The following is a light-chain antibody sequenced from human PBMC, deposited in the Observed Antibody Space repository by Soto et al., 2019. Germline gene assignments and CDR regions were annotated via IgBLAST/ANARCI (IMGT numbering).Light chain of an antibody. CDR3: QQSYSTPHLT. J-gene: IGKJ4*01. Sequence: DIQMTQSPSSLSASVGDRVTITCRASQSISSYLNWYQQKPGKAPKLLIYAASSFQSGVPSRFSGSGSGTDFTLTISSLQPEDFATYYCQQSYSTPHLTFGGGTKVEIK. V-gene: IGKV1-39*01. CDR1: QSISSY. CDR2: AAS.